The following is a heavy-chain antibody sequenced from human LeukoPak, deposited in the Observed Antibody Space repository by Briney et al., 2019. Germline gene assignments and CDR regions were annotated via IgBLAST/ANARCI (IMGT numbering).Heavy chain of an antibody. CDR3: ARSTYDYVWGSYRLDY. CDR2: IDWDDDK. CDR1: GFSLSTSGMC. Sequence: SGPTLVNPTQTLTPTCTFSGFSLSTSGMCVSWIRQPPGKALEWLARIDWDDDKYYSTSLKTRLTISKDTSKNQVVLTMTNMDPVDTATYYCARSTYDYVWGSYRLDYWGQGTLVTVSS. V-gene: IGHV2-70*11. J-gene: IGHJ4*02. D-gene: IGHD3-16*02.